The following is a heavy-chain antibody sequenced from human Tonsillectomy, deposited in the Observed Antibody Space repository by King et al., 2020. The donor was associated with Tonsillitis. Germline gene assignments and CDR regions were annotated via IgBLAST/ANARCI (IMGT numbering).Heavy chain of an antibody. CDR3: AKENTATSGPDYFDY. CDR2: IGGGGDST. J-gene: IGHJ4*02. CDR1: GFTFSSYA. Sequence: VQLVESGGGLVQPGGSLRLSCAASGFTFSSYAMNWVRQAPGKGLEWVSAIGGGGDSTYDADSVKGRFTISRDNSKNTLYLQMNSLRAEDTAVYYCAKENTATSGPDYFDYWGQGTLVTVSS. V-gene: IGHV3-23*04. D-gene: IGHD6-13*01.